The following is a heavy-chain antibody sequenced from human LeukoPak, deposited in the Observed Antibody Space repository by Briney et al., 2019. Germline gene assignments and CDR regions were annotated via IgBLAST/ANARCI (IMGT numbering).Heavy chain of an antibody. CDR2: INHSGST. CDR1: GGSFSGDY. D-gene: IGHD3-10*01. J-gene: IGHJ5*02. CDR3: ARAPEGTMVRGVTNWFDP. Sequence: PSETPSLTCAVYGGSFSGDYWSWIRQPPGKGLEWIGEINHSGSTNYNPSLKSRVTISVDTSKNQFSLKLSSVTAADTAVYYCARAPEGTMVRGVTNWFDPWGQGTLVTVSS. V-gene: IGHV4-34*01.